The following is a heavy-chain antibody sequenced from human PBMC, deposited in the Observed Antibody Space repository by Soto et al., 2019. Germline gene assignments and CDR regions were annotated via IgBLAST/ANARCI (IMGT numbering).Heavy chain of an antibody. CDR3: ASPRPGDFWSGYGA. CDR2: ISAYNGNT. V-gene: IGHV1-18*01. Sequence: QVQLVQSGAEVKKPGASVKVSCKASGYTFTSYGISWVRQAPGQGLEWMGWISAYNGNTNYAQKLQGRVTMTTDTATSTAYMELRSLRSDDTAVYYCASPRPGDFWSGYGAWGQGTLVTVSS. CDR1: GYTFTSYG. D-gene: IGHD3-3*01. J-gene: IGHJ4*02.